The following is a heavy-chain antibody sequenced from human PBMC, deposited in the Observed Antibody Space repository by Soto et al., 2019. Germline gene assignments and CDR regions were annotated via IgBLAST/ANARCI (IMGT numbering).Heavy chain of an antibody. D-gene: IGHD4-17*01. Sequence: ASVKVSCKASGYTFTSYAMHWVRQAPGQRLEWMGWINAGNGIANYAQKFQGRVTITADKSTSTAYMELSSLRSEDTAVYYCASPPDTVTTDDWYFDLWGRGTLVTVSS. V-gene: IGHV1-3*01. J-gene: IGHJ2*01. CDR1: GYTFTSYA. CDR3: ASPPDTVTTDDWYFDL. CDR2: INAGNGIA.